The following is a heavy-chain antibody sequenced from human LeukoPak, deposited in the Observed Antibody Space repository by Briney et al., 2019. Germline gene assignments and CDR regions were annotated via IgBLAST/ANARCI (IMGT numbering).Heavy chain of an antibody. CDR3: ARQPDYGDYGGWFDP. J-gene: IGHJ5*02. V-gene: IGHV4-39*01. Sequence: PSETLSLTCTVSGGSISSSSYYWGWIRQPPGKGLEWIVSIYYSGSTYYNPSLKSRVTISVDTSKNQFSLKLSSVTAADTAVYYCARQPDYGDYGGWFDPWGQGTLVTVSS. CDR1: GGSISSSSYY. CDR2: IYYSGST. D-gene: IGHD4-17*01.